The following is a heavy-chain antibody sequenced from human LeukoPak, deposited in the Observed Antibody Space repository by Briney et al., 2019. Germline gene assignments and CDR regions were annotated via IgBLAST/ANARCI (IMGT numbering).Heavy chain of an antibody. J-gene: IGHJ6*02. D-gene: IGHD2-2*01. CDR3: ARDQRIPAAKYGLDV. CDR1: GFTFSNYA. V-gene: IGHV3-30-3*01. CDR2: ISYHGNNK. Sequence: GTSLRLSCAASGFTFSNYAMHWVRQAPDKGLEWVAVISYHGNNKYYADSVKGRFSISRDNSQNTLYLQMNSLRDEDTAVYYCARDQRIPAAKYGLDVWGQGTTVTVSS.